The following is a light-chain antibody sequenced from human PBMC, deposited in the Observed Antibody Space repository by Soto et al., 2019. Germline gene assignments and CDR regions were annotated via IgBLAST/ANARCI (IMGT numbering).Light chain of an antibody. CDR3: QQYHKWPRT. CDR1: QSVTND. V-gene: IGKV3D-15*01. J-gene: IGKJ5*01. Sequence: EIVLTQSPATLSVSPGERATLSCRASQSVTNDLAWYQHKPGQAPRLLTHGASTRATGIPARFSGVGSGTEFTLTISSLQSEDFAVYYCQQYHKWPRTFGQGTRLEV. CDR2: GAS.